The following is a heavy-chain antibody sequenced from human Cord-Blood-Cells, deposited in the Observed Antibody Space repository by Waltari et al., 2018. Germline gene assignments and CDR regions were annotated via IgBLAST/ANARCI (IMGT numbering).Heavy chain of an antibody. D-gene: IGHD1-26*01. V-gene: IGHV1-69*01. CDR2: IIPIFGTA. CDR3: ARERNSGSYYY. Sequence: QVQLLQSGAEVQKPGSSVKVSCNASGGTFSSSAISWVRQAPGQGLEWMGGIIPIFGTANYAQKFQGRVTITADESTSTAYMELSSLRSEDTAVYYCARERNSGSYYYWGQGTLVTVSS. J-gene: IGHJ4*02. CDR1: GGTFSSSA.